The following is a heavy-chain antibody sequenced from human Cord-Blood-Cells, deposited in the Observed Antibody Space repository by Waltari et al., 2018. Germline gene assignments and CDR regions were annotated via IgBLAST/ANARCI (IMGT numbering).Heavy chain of an antibody. V-gene: IGHV4-34*01. CDR3: ARTQGGSGSYSASFDY. D-gene: IGHD3-10*01. Sequence: QVQLQQWGAGLLKPSETQSLTCAVYGGSFSGYYWSWLRQPPGKGLEWIGEINHSGSTNYNPSLKSRVTISVDTSKNQFSLKLSSVTAADTAVYYCARTQGGSGSYSASFDYWGQGTLVTVSS. J-gene: IGHJ4*02. CDR2: INHSGST. CDR1: GGSFSGYY.